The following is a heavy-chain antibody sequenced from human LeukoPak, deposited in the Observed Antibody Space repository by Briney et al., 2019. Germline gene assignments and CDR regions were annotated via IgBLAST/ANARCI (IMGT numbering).Heavy chain of an antibody. V-gene: IGHV3-53*01. CDR1: QFSVSTSY. J-gene: IGHJ4*02. Sequence: GGSQRLSCAASQFSVSTSYMSWVRQAPGKGLEWVSVMYSGGSSYNADSVKGRFTISRDNSKNTLYLQMDSLRVEDTAVYYCAKAIRPTRLDYWGQGTLVTVSS. CDR3: AKAIRPTRLDY. D-gene: IGHD5-12*01. CDR2: MYSGGSS.